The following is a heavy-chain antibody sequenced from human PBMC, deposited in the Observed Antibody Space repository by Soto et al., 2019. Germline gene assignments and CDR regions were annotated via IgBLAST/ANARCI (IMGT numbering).Heavy chain of an antibody. CDR1: GFTFSSYA. CDR2: ISYDGSNK. D-gene: IGHD5-12*01. Sequence: GGSLRLSCAASGFTFSSYAMHWVRQAPGKGLEWVAVISYDGSNKYYADSVKGRFTISRDNSKNTLYLQMNSLRAEDTAVYYCARADSGGYYYGMDVWGQGTTVTVPS. J-gene: IGHJ6*02. V-gene: IGHV3-30-3*01. CDR3: ARADSGGYYYGMDV.